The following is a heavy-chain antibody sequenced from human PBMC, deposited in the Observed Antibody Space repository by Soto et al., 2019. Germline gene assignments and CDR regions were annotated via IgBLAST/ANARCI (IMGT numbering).Heavy chain of an antibody. CDR2: IFHSGTT. CDR1: GGSISSPGYY. Sequence: QVRLQESGPGLVKPSKTLSLTCSVSGGSISSPGYYWTWIRQQPGKSLEWIGHIFHSGTTSYNPYLQSRVTISSETSENQFSLNLTSVTAADTAVYFCATGRWGAYGSPAGWFAPWGRGTLVSVSS. CDR3: ATGRWGAYGSPAGWFAP. D-gene: IGHD3-16*01. J-gene: IGHJ5*02. V-gene: IGHV4-31*03.